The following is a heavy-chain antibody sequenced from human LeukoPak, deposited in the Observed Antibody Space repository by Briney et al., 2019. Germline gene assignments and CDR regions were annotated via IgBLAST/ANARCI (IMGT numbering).Heavy chain of an antibody. CDR1: GFTFSSYG. CDR3: ANNYDYRSN. V-gene: IGHV3-30*18. CDR2: ISYDGSNK. J-gene: IGHJ4*02. D-gene: IGHD4-11*01. Sequence: PGRSLRLSCAASGFTFSSYGMHWVRQAPGKGLEWVAVISYDGSNKYYADSVKGRFTISRDNSKNTLYLQMNSLRAEDTAVYYCANNYDYRSNWGQGTLVTVSS.